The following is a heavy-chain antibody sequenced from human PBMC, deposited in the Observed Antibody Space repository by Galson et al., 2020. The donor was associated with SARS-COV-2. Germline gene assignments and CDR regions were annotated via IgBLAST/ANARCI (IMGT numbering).Heavy chain of an antibody. D-gene: IGHD2-2*02. Sequence: SVKVSCKASGGTISSYAISWVRQAPGQGLEWMGGIIPIFGTANYAQKFQGRVTITADKSTSTAYMELSSLRSEDTAVYYCAMDGRGVGYCSSTGCYMGRLPPWFDPWGQGTLVTVSS. CDR2: IIPIFGTA. J-gene: IGHJ5*02. CDR3: AMDGRGVGYCSSTGCYMGRLPPWFDP. V-gene: IGHV1-69*06. CDR1: GGTISSYA.